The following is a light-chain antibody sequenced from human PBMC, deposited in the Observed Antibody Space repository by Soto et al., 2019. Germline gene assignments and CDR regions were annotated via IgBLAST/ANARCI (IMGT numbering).Light chain of an antibody. V-gene: IGKV3-11*01. CDR3: QQRSNWAPWT. CDR2: DAS. J-gene: IGKJ1*01. Sequence: EIVLTQSPGTLSLSPGERATLSCRASQSVSSYLAWYQQKPGQAPRLLIYDASNRATGIPARFSCSGSGTDFTLTISSLEPEDFAVYYCQQRSNWAPWTFGQGTKVEIK. CDR1: QSVSSY.